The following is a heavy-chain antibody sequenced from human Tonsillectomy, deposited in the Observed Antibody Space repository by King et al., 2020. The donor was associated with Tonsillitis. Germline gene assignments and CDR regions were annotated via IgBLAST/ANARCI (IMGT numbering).Heavy chain of an antibody. CDR3: ARDQDDFWSAAFDL. D-gene: IGHD3-3*01. V-gene: IGHV4-30-2*01. CDR1: NASISSGGYS. CDR2: FHHIGDT. J-gene: IGHJ3*01. Sequence: QLQESGSGLVKPSKTLSLTCAVSNASISSGGYSWTWIRQPPGKGLEWIGCFHHIGDTFYNPSLRSRLTVSVDRSKNQFSLKLRSVTAADTAIYYCARDQDDFWSAAFDLWGQGTLVTVSS.